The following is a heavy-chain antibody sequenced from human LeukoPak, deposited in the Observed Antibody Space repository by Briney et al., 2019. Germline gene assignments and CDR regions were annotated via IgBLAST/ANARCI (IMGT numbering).Heavy chain of an antibody. D-gene: IGHD2-2*01. J-gene: IGHJ5*02. Sequence: SETLSLTCTVSGGSISSGSYYWSWIRQPAGKGLEWIGRIYTTGSTSYNPSLKSRVTMSVDTSKNQFSLKLSSVTAADTAVYYCARQEDCSTSSCYSGGWFDPWGQGTLVTVSS. V-gene: IGHV4-61*02. CDR2: IYTTGST. CDR1: GGSISSGSYY. CDR3: ARQEDCSTSSCYSGGWFDP.